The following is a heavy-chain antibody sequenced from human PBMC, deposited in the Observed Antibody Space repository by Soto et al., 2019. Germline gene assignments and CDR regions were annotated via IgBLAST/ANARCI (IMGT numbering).Heavy chain of an antibody. V-gene: IGHV1-8*01. CDR3: ARTDGDLDV. Sequence: QVQLVQSGAEVKKPGASVKVSCKASGYTFSSYDINWLRQATGPGLEWMGWMNPKSGHTGSAQKFQGRVTMTRDTSISTAYMELSSLRSEDTAIYYCARTDGDLDVWGQGTTVTVSS. CDR2: MNPKSGHT. CDR1: GYTFSSYD. D-gene: IGHD4-17*01. J-gene: IGHJ6*02.